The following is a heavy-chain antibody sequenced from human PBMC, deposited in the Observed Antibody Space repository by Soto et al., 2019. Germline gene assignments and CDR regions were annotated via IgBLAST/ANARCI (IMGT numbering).Heavy chain of an antibody. CDR2: IYYGGTS. D-gene: IGHD5-18*01. CDR3: ARLGGYSYGQHALFDY. V-gene: IGHV4-59*08. CDR1: GGSFSPNY. J-gene: IGHJ4*02. Sequence: SETLSLTCTMSGGSFSPNYWSWIRQPPGKALEWVGYIYYGGTSSYNPSLKSRVTISLDTSKSQVSLRLSSVTAADPAVYYCARLGGYSYGQHALFDYWGQGTLVTVSS.